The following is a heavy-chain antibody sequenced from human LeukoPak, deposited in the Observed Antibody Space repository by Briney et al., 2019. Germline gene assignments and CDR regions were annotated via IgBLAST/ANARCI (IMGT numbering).Heavy chain of an antibody. CDR2: ISGSSSYT. J-gene: IGHJ4*02. CDR3: ARGATGGYSPSH. D-gene: IGHD5-12*01. V-gene: IGHV3-21*01. CDR1: GFTFSTYS. Sequence: GGSLRLSCAASGFTFSTYSMNWVRQAPGKGLEWVSSISGSSSYTFYADSVRGRFTISRDNAKNSLYLQMNSLRAEDTAVYYCARGATGGYSPSHWGQGTLVTVSS.